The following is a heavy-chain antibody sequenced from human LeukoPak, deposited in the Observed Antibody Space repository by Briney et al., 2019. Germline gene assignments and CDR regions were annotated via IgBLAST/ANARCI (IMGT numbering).Heavy chain of an antibody. CDR2: ISGSGGTT. D-gene: IGHD4-17*01. J-gene: IGHJ4*02. CDR3: AKDLPDYGDYIEGY. CDR1: GFTFSSFA. Sequence: SGGSLRPSCAASGFTFSSFAMSWVRQAPGKGLEWVSTISGSGGTTNYADSVKGRFTFSRDNSKKMVYLQMNSLRVEDTAVYYCAKDLPDYGDYIEGYWGQGTLVTVSS. V-gene: IGHV3-23*01.